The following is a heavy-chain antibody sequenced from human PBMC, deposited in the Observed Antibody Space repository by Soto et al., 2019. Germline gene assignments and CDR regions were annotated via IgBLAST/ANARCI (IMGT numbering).Heavy chain of an antibody. J-gene: IGHJ4*02. D-gene: IGHD3-22*01. V-gene: IGHV1-18*01. Sequence: QVQLVQSGAEVKKPGASVMVSCKGSGYSFITYGMSWVRQAPGQVLEWVGWISTYNGNTKYVESLQGRVTMTTDTTTSTAYMELRSLRSDDTAVYYCARGPTDYYDKSGAYCLDYWGQGTLVTVSP. CDR3: ARGPTDYYDKSGAYCLDY. CDR1: GYSFITYG. CDR2: ISTYNGNT.